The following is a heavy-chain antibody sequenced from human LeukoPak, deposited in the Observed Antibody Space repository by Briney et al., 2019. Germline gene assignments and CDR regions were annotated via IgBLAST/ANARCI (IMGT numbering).Heavy chain of an antibody. D-gene: IGHD4-17*01. CDR3: ARLLKGSVTTC. V-gene: IGHV5-51*01. Sequence: GESLQISCKGSGSRFTSYWIGWVRPMPGKGLEWMGIIYPGDSDTRYSPSFQGQVTISADKSISTAYLQWSSLKASDTAMYYCARLLKGSVTTCWGQGTLVTVSS. CDR2: IYPGDSDT. J-gene: IGHJ4*02. CDR1: GSRFTSYW.